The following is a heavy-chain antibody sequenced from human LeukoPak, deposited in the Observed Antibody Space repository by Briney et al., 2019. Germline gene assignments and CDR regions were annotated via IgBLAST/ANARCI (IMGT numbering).Heavy chain of an antibody. V-gene: IGHV3-23*01. J-gene: IGHJ3*02. D-gene: IGHD3-9*01. Sequence: GGSLRLSCAASGFTFSSYAMSWVRQAPGKGLEWGSAISGSGGSTYYVDSAKGRFTISRDNSKNTLYLQMNSLRAEDTAVYYCAKGLTRGYYDILTGYVRNNAFDIWGQGTMVTVSS. CDR2: ISGSGGST. CDR1: GFTFSSYA. CDR3: AKGLTRGYYDILTGYVRNNAFDI.